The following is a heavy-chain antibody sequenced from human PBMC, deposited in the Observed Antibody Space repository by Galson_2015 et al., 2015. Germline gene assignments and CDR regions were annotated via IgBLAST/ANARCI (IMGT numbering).Heavy chain of an antibody. D-gene: IGHD2-2*01. V-gene: IGHV3-48*03. CDR2: ISSSGTTI. J-gene: IGHJ4*02. Sequence: SLRLSCAASGFTFSSYHMNWVRQTPGKGLEWVSFISSSGTTIYYADSVKGRFTISRDNAKNSLYLQMNSLRAEDTAVYYCAREVCSSTSCSAGYWGQGTLDTVSS. CDR1: GFTFSSYH. CDR3: AREVCSSTSCSAGY.